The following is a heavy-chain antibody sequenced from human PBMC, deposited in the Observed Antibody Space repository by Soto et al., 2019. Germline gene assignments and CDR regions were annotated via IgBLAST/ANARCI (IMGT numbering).Heavy chain of an antibody. Sequence: ASVKVSCKASGYTFTSYYMHWVRQAPGQGLEWMGIINPSGGSTSYAQKFQCRVTMTRDTSTSTVYMELSSLRSEDTAVYYCARDRKSGSSANWFYPWGQGTLVTVSS. CDR3: ARDRKSGSSANWFYP. CDR2: INPSGGST. D-gene: IGHD1-26*01. CDR1: GYTFTSYY. J-gene: IGHJ5*02. V-gene: IGHV1-46*01.